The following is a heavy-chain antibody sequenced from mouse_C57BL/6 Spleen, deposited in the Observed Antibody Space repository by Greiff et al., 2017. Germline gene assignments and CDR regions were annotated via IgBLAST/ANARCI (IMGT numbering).Heavy chain of an antibody. Sequence: EVKLVESGGDLVKPGGSLKLSCAASGFTFSSYGMSWVRQTPDKRLEWVATISSGGSYTYYPDSVKGRFTISRDNAKNTLYLQMSSLKSEDTAMYYCARQDTTVVAEAYWGQGTLVTVSA. CDR2: ISSGGSYT. CDR1: GFTFSSYG. J-gene: IGHJ3*01. D-gene: IGHD1-1*01. V-gene: IGHV5-6*01. CDR3: ARQDTTVVAEAY.